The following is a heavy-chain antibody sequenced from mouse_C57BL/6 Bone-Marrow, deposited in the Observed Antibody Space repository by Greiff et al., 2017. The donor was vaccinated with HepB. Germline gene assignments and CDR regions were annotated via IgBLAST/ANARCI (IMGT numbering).Heavy chain of an antibody. V-gene: IGHV1-82*01. CDR1: GYAFSSSW. J-gene: IGHJ2*01. CDR2: IYPGDGDT. CDR3: ARRAYYSNPYYFDY. Sequence: QVQLQQSGPELVKPGASVKISCKASGYAFSSSWMNWVKQRPGKGLEWIGRIYPGDGDTKYNGKFKGKATLTADKSSSTAYMQLSSLTSEDSAVYFCARRAYYSNPYYFDYWGQGTTLTVSS. D-gene: IGHD2-5*01.